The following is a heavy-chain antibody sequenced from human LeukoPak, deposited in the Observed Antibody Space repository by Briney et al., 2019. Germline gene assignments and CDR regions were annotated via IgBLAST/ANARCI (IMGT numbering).Heavy chain of an antibody. J-gene: IGHJ4*02. CDR1: GFTFSSYA. CDR3: AKGGYCSSTSRYNNY. CDR2: ISGSGGST. Sequence: GGSLRLSCAASGFTFSSYAMSWVRQAPGKGLEWVSAISGSGGSTYYADSVKGRFTISRDNSKSTLYLQMNSLRAEDTAVYYCAKGGYCSSTSRYNNYWGQGTLVTVSS. D-gene: IGHD2-2*02. V-gene: IGHV3-23*01.